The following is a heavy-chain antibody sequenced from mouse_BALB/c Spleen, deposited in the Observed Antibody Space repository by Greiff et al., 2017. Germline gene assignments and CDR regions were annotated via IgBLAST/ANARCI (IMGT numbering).Heavy chain of an antibody. V-gene: IGHV5-9*03. CDR3: ARLADGLWYFDV. Sequence: EVMLVESGGGLVKPGGSLKLSCAASGFTFSSYTMSWVRQTPEKRLEWVATISSGGGNTYYPDSVKGRFTISRDNAKNNLYLQMSSLRSEDTALYYCARLADGLWYFDVWGAGTTVTVSS. CDR1: GFTFSSYT. J-gene: IGHJ1*01. CDR2: ISSGGGNT. D-gene: IGHD2-3*01.